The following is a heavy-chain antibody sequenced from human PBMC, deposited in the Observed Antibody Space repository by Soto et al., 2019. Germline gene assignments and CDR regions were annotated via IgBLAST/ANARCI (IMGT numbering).Heavy chain of an antibody. CDR2: ISAYNGNT. J-gene: IGHJ5*02. Sequence: QVQLVQSGAEVKKPGASVKVSCKASGYTFTCYGISWVRQAPGQGLEWMGWISAYNGNTNYAQKLQGRVTMTTDTSTSTAYMELRSLRSDDTAVYYCARLRFLEWSKGDWFDPWGQGTLVTVSS. D-gene: IGHD3-3*01. CDR1: GYTFTCYG. CDR3: ARLRFLEWSKGDWFDP. V-gene: IGHV1-18*01.